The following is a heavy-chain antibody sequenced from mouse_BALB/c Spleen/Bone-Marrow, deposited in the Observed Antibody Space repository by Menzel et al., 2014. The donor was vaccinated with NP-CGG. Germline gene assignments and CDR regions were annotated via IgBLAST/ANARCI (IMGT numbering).Heavy chain of an antibody. D-gene: IGHD1-2*01. CDR1: GFTFTDYY. CDR3: ARDYYGFFAY. J-gene: IGHJ3*01. CDR2: IRNKANGYTT. V-gene: IGHV7-3*02. Sequence: EVMLVESGGGLVQPGGSLGLSCATSGFTFTDYYMSWARQPPGEALEWLGFIRNKANGYTTEYSASVKGRFTISRDNSQSILYLQMNTLRAEDSATYYCARDYYGFFAYWGQGTLVTVSA.